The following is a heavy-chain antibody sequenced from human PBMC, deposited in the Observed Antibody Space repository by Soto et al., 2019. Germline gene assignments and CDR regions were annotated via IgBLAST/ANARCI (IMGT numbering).Heavy chain of an antibody. CDR2: ISDDGSTA. J-gene: IGHJ6*02. Sequence: PGESLKISCAVSGFTFSAYWMHWVRQVPGKGLTWVSRISDDGSTATYADSVKGRFVISRDNAKNSLYLQMNSLRAEDTAVYYCARGYGGKSPYYYYGMDVWGQGTTVTVSS. D-gene: IGHD2-15*01. CDR3: ARGYGGKSPYYYYGMDV. CDR1: GFTFSAYW. V-gene: IGHV3-74*01.